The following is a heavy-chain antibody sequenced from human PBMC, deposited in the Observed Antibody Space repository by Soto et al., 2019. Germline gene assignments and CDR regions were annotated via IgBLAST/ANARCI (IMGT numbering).Heavy chain of an antibody. CDR2: ISSSSSTI. D-gene: IGHD4-17*01. Sequence: EVQLVESGGGLVQPGGSLRLSCAASGFTFSSYSMNWVRQAPGKGLEWASYISSSSSTIYYADSVKGRFTISRDNAKNSLYLQMNSLRAEDTAVYYCAREGGDLNWFDPWGQGTLVTVSS. V-gene: IGHV3-48*01. CDR3: AREGGDLNWFDP. CDR1: GFTFSSYS. J-gene: IGHJ5*02.